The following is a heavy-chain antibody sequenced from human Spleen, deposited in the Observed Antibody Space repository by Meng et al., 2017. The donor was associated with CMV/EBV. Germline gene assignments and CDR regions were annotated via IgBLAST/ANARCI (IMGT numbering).Heavy chain of an antibody. D-gene: IGHD3-3*01. CDR1: GYPFNTYY. CDR2: INPSGDVT. Sequence: KASGYPFNTYYRPGVRQAPGQGLEWLGIINPSGDVTAYAQNFQGRITMTRDPSTSTVYMELSSLRSEDTAFYFCARTLGYFTPDFDYWGQGTLVTVSS. J-gene: IGHJ4*02. CDR3: ARTLGYFTPDFDY. V-gene: IGHV1-46*02.